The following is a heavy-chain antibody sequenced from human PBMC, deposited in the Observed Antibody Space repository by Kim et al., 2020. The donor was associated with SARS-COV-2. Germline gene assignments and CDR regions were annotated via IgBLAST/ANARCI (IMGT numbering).Heavy chain of an antibody. J-gene: IGHJ4*02. CDR3: ARVATMVRGVIIVFRPQTTFDY. Sequence: ASVKVSCKASGYTFTSYGISWVRQAPGQGLEWMGWISAYNGNTNYAQKLQGRVTMTTDTSTSTAYMELRSLRSDDTAVYYCARVATMVRGVIIVFRPQTTFDYWGQGTLVTVSS. V-gene: IGHV1-18*01. D-gene: IGHD3-10*01. CDR2: ISAYNGNT. CDR1: GYTFTSYG.